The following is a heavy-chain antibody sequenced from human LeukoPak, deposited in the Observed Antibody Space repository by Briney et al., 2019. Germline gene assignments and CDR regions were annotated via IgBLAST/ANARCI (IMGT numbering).Heavy chain of an antibody. CDR3: ARTLAVAGLFDY. V-gene: IGHV3-21*01. J-gene: IGHJ4*02. Sequence: GGSLRLSCAASGFTFSSYSMNWVRQAPGKGLEWVSSISSSSSYIYYADSVEGRFTISRDNAKNSLCLQMNSLRAEDTAVYYCARTLAVAGLFDYWGQGTLVTVSS. CDR2: ISSSSSYI. D-gene: IGHD6-19*01. CDR1: GFTFSSYS.